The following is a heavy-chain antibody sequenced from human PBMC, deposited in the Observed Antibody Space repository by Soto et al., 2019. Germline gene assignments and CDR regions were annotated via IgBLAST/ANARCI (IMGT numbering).Heavy chain of an antibody. D-gene: IGHD6-19*01. CDR2: ISRSSRYT. Sequence: QVQLVESGGGLVKPGGSLRLSCAASGFTFSDYYMTWIRQAPGRGLEWVSYISRSSRYTNYADSVRGRFSISRDNAKNSLYLQMNSLRAEDTAVYYCARDTKPDNSYSSGWSVGLDVWGQGTTVTVSS. CDR1: GFTFSDYY. CDR3: ARDTKPDNSYSSGWSVGLDV. V-gene: IGHV3-11*05. J-gene: IGHJ6*02.